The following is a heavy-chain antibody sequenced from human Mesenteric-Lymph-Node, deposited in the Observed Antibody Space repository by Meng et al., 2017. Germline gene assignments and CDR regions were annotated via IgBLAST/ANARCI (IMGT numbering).Heavy chain of an antibody. CDR3: ARDTYPVAAGTDAFDI. Sequence: GESLKISCAASGFTFSSYGMHWVRQAPGKGLEWVAVIWYDGSNKYYADSVKGRFTISRDNSKNTLYLQMNSLRAEDTAVYYCARDTYPVAAGTDAFDIWGQGTMVTVSS. CDR1: GFTFSSYG. V-gene: IGHV3-33*01. CDR2: IWYDGSNK. J-gene: IGHJ3*02. D-gene: IGHD6-13*01.